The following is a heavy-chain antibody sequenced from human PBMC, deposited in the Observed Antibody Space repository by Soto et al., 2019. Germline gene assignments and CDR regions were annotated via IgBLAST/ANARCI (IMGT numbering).Heavy chain of an antibody. CDR1: GFTFRFYW. CDR2: INQDGSEK. V-gene: IGHV3-7*03. CDR3: ARGSTYGFWGGYTSYGVAV. Sequence: PGGSLRLSCAASGFTFRFYWVNWVRQAPGKGLEWVSNINQDGSEKDYVDSVNGRFTISRDNAKNSLYLQMNNLRDADTAVYYCARGSTYGFWGGYTSYGVAVWGQGTTVTVSS. D-gene: IGHD3-3*01. J-gene: IGHJ6*02.